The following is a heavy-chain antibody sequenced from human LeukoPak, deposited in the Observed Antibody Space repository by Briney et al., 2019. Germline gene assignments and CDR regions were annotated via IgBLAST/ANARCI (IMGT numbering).Heavy chain of an antibody. Sequence: PSETLSLTCAVYGGSFSGYYWSWIRQPPGKGLEWVGEINHSGSTNYSPSLKRGVTISVDTSKKKFSLKRSSVTAADTAVYYCARVSFPYSSSSRGGWFHPWGQGTLVTVSS. D-gene: IGHD6-6*01. CDR3: ARVSFPYSSSSRGGWFHP. V-gene: IGHV4-34*01. CDR1: GGSFSGYY. J-gene: IGHJ5*02. CDR2: INHSGST.